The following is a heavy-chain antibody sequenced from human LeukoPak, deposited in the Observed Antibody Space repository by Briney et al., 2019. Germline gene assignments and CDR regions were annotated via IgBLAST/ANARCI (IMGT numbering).Heavy chain of an antibody. J-gene: IGHJ5*02. CDR1: GFTFSSYG. Sequence: GGSLRLSCAASGFTFSSYGMHWVRQAPGKGLEWVAFIRYDGSNKYYADSVKGRFTISRDNSKNTLYLQMNSLRAEDTAVYYCASMVDLVAKRGRWFDPWGQGTLVTVSS. V-gene: IGHV3-30*02. CDR2: IRYDGSNK. CDR3: ASMVDLVAKRGRWFDP. D-gene: IGHD3-16*01.